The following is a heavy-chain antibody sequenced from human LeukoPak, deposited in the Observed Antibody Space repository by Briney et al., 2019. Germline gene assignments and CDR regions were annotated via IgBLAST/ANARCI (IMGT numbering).Heavy chain of an antibody. CDR2: IKYSGST. CDR1: GGSINSRNYF. D-gene: IGHD6-19*01. V-gene: IGHV4-39*01. Sequence: SETLSLTCTVSGGSINSRNYFWGWIRQPPGKGLGWIGSIKYSGSTYYKPSLQSRVTISVDTSKSQFSLKLSSVTAADTAVYYCARNTAVATSRSWFDPWGQGTLVTVSS. CDR3: ARNTAVATSRSWFDP. J-gene: IGHJ5*02.